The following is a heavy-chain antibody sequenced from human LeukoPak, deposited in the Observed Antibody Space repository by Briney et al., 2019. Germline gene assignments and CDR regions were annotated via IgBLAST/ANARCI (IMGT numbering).Heavy chain of an antibody. J-gene: IGHJ4*02. D-gene: IGHD6-19*01. CDR3: ATPGLNSSRLRFDY. V-gene: IGHV1-69-2*01. CDR1: GYTFTDYY. CDR2: VDREDGET. Sequence: ASVKISCKVSGYTFTDYYMHWVQQAPGKGLEWMGLVDREDGETIYAEKFQGRVTITADTSTDTAYMELSSLRSEDTAVYYCATPGLNSSRLRFDYWGQGTLVTVSS.